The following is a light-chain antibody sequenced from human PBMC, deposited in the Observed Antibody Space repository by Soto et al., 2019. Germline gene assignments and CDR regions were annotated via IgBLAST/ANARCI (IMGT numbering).Light chain of an antibody. CDR1: ENVGTN. CDR3: QQYNNWGLS. J-gene: IGKJ4*01. CDR2: GSS. V-gene: IGKV3D-15*01. Sequence: IVLTQSPATLSVSPGERVTLSCRASENVGTNLAWYQQRPGQPPRLLIYGSSTRATGISATFSGSGSRTEFTLTISSLQSEVSAVYYCQQYNNWGLSFCGGTRVEIK.